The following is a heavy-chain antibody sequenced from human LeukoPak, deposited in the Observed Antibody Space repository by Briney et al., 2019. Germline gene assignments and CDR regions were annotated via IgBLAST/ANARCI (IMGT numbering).Heavy chain of an antibody. J-gene: IGHJ4*02. V-gene: IGHV4-39*01. CDR2: IYYSGST. CDR3: ARHEVSPPRPVDY. Sequence: SETLSLTCTVSGGSISSSSYYWGWIRQPPGKGLEWIGSIYYSGSTYYNPSLKSRFTISVDTSKNQFSLKLSSVTAAATAVYYCARHEVSPPRPVDYWGQGTLVTVSS. CDR1: GGSISSSSYY.